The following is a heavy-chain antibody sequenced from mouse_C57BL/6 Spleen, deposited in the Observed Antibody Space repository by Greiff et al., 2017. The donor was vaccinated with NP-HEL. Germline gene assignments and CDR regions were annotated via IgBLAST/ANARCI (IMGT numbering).Heavy chain of an antibody. V-gene: IGHV1-4*01. D-gene: IGHD2-1*01. J-gene: IGHJ4*01. CDR3: ARGIYGNYQDYAMDY. CDR2: INPSSGYT. CDR1: GYTFTSYT. Sequence: QVQLQQSGAELARPGASVKMSCKASGYTFTSYTMHWVKQRPGQGLEWIGYINPSSGYTKYNQKFKDKATLTADKSSSTAYMQLSSLTSEDSAVYYCARGIYGNYQDYAMDYWGQGTSVTVSS.